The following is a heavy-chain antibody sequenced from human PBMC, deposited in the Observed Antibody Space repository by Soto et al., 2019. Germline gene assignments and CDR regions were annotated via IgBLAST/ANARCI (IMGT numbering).Heavy chain of an antibody. V-gene: IGHV1-8*01. CDR1: GYTFTSYD. CDR2: MNPNSGNT. CDR3: ARGKFLGLGGPPWGQSSWGMDV. J-gene: IGHJ6*04. Sequence: ASVKVSCKASGYTFTSYDINWVRQATGQGLEWMGWMNPNSGNTGYAQKFQGRVTMTRNTSISTAYMELSSLRSEDTAVYYCARGKFLGLGGPPWGQSSWGMDVWGKGP. D-gene: IGHD3-16*01.